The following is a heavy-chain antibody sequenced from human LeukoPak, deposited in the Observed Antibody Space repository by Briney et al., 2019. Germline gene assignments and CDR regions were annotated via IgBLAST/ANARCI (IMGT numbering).Heavy chain of an antibody. J-gene: IGHJ4*02. CDR2: ISAYNGNT. Sequence: EASVKVSCKASGCTFTTHGISWVRQAPGQGLEWMGWISAYNGNTNYAQKFQGRVTMTTDTSTSTAYMEVRTLRLDDTAVYYCVRDIGTSPYLHDYWGQGTLVTVSS. CDR1: GCTFTTHG. D-gene: IGHD6-13*01. V-gene: IGHV1-18*01. CDR3: VRDIGTSPYLHDY.